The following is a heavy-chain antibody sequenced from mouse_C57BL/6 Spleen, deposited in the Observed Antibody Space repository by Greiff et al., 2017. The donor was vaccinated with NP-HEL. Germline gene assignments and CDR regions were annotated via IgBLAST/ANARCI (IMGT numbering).Heavy chain of an antibody. CDR2: IYPGDGDT. CDR1: GYAFSSYW. J-gene: IGHJ4*01. CDR3: ARWGLLRGAMDY. V-gene: IGHV1-80*01. Sequence: VPLQQSGAELVKPGASVKISCKASGYAFSSYWMNWVKPRPGKGLEWIGQIYPGDGDTNYHGKFKGKATLTAAKSSSTAYMQLSSLTAEDSAVYFCARWGLLRGAMDYWGQGTSVTVSS. D-gene: IGHD1-1*01.